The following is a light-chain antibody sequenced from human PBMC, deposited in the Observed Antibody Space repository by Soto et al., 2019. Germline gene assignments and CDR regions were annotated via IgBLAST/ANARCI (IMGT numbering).Light chain of an antibody. J-gene: IGLJ2*01. CDR1: SSDIGGYNY. V-gene: IGLV2-14*03. Sequence: SALTQPASVSGSPGQSITISCTGSSSDIGGYNYVSWYQQHSGKAPKLLIYDVTYRPSGISDRFSGSKSGNTASLTISGLQPDDEADYYCSSYGASSTLFGGGTKVTVL. CDR2: DVT. CDR3: SSYGASSTL.